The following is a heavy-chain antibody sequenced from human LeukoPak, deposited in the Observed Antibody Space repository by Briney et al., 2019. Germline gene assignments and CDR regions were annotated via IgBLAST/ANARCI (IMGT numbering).Heavy chain of an antibody. CDR3: ARGIGSYLYYYYYYMDV. J-gene: IGHJ6*03. CDR1: GGSISSHY. Sequence: KPSETLSLTCTVYGGSISSHYWSWIRQPPGKGLEWVGYIYYIGSTNYNPSLKSRVTISVDTSKNQFSLKPSSVTAADTAVYYWARGIGSYLYYYYYYMDVGGKGTTLTLSS. CDR2: IYYIGST. V-gene: IGHV4-59*11. D-gene: IGHD1-26*01.